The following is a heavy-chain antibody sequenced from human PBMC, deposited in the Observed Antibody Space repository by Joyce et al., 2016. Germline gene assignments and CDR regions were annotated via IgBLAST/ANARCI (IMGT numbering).Heavy chain of an antibody. CDR1: GFSFTGSW. D-gene: IGHD2-21*02. J-gene: IGHJ4*02. CDR2: IHPSDSDT. CDR3: ARQASMTAPDY. Sequence: QLVQSGAEVKKPGESLKISCQVSGFSFTGSWITWVRQVPGKGLEWMGIIHPSDSDTTYSPSFQGHVSLAVDKSVNIAYLHWTSLKASDSATYYCARQASMTAPDYWGQGTLVTVS. V-gene: IGHV5-51*01.